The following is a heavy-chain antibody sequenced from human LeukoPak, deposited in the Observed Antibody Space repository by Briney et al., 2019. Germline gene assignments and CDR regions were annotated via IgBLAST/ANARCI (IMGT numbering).Heavy chain of an antibody. J-gene: IGHJ4*02. V-gene: IGHV5-51*01. Sequence: PGESLKISCKGSGYSFSNYWIGWVRQMPGKGLEWMGIIYPGDSNTRYSPSFQGQVTISADRSISTAYLQWSGLKASDTAIYYCARQPLVRDCGGDCEFDYWGQGTLVSVSS. CDR3: ARQPLVRDCGGDCEFDY. D-gene: IGHD2-21*02. CDR2: IYPGDSNT. CDR1: GYSFSNYW.